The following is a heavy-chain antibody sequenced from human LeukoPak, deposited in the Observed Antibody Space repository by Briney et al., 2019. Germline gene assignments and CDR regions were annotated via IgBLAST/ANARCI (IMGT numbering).Heavy chain of an antibody. J-gene: IGHJ4*02. D-gene: IGHD4-11*01. V-gene: IGHV4-31*03. CDR3: ARDAPDYSFDF. Sequence: SETLSLTCTVSGGSISSGHYYWSWIRQHPGKGLEWIGYIYYSGSTYYNPSLKSRVTISVDTSKNQFSLMLSYVTAADMAVYYCARDAPDYSFDFWGQGTLVTVSS. CDR1: GGSISSGHYY. CDR2: IYYSGST.